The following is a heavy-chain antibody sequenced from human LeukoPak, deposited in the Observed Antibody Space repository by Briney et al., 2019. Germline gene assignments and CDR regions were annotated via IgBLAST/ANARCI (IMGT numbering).Heavy chain of an antibody. Sequence: PSETLSLTCTVSGGSISSGSYYWSWIRQPAGKGLEWIGRIYTSGSTNYNPSLKSRVTISVDTSKNQFSLKLSSVTAADTAVYYCARSNPGLGDAWFDPWGQGTLVTVSS. J-gene: IGHJ5*02. CDR2: IYTSGST. CDR1: GGSISSGSYY. CDR3: ARSNPGLGDAWFDP. V-gene: IGHV4-61*02.